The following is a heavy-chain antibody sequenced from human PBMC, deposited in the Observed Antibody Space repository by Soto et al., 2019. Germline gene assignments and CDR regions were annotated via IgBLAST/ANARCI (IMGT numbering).Heavy chain of an antibody. CDR2: IYHNGIT. CDR1: GASISRGGSS. D-gene: IGHD3-10*01. CDR3: ARGLAVRGSYGLDV. V-gene: IGHV4-30-2*01. Sequence: LSETLSLTCAVSGASISRGGSSWSWIRQAPGTGLERIGYIYHNGITNYNPSLKSRVTISVDKSQNQFSLSLNFVTAADTAVYYCARGLAVRGSYGLDVWGQGTTVTVSS. J-gene: IGHJ6*02.